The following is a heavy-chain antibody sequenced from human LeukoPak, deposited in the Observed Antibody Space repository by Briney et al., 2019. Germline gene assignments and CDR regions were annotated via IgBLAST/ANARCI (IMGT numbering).Heavy chain of an antibody. CDR2: IYYSGST. CDR3: ARAGYSYGYGY. V-gene: IGHV4-38-2*01. CDR1: GYSISSGYY. Sequence: NPSETLSLTCAVSGYSISSGYYWGWIRQPPGKGLEWIGSIYYSGSTYYNPSLKSRVTISIDTSKNQFSLKLSSVTAADTAVYYCARAGYSYGYGYWGQGTLVTVSS. J-gene: IGHJ4*02. D-gene: IGHD5-18*01.